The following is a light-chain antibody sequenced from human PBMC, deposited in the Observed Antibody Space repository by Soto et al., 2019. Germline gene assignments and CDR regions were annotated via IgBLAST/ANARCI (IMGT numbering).Light chain of an antibody. CDR1: SSDVGGFNF. CDR3: FSYAGDYTFV. CDR2: DVH. Sequence: QAVVTQPRSVSGSPGQSVTISCTGTSSDVGGFNFVSWYQQHPGKVPKLIIYDVHKRPSGVPNRFSGSKSGNTASLTISGLQAEDEADYYCFSYAGDYTFVFGVGTKLTVL. J-gene: IGLJ2*01. V-gene: IGLV2-11*01.